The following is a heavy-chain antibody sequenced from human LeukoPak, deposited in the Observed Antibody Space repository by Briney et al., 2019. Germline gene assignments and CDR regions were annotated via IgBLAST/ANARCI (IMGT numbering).Heavy chain of an antibody. D-gene: IGHD3-22*01. V-gene: IGHV4-39*07. Sequence: SETLSLTCTVSGGSISSSSYYWGWIRQPPGKGLEWIGSIYYSGSTYYNPSLKSRVTISVDTSKNQFSLKLSSVTAADTAVYYCASARGYYDSSGYQSTNWGQGTLVTVSS. J-gene: IGHJ4*02. CDR3: ASARGYYDSSGYQSTN. CDR1: GGSISSSSYY. CDR2: IYYSGST.